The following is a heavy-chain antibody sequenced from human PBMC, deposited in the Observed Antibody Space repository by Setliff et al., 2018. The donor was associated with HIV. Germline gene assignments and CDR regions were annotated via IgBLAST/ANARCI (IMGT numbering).Heavy chain of an antibody. CDR3: ARAMVPDSSGYYRPPAFDI. J-gene: IGHJ3*02. Sequence: PGGSLRLSCAASGFTFSSYGMHWVRQAPGKGLEWVSSISGSGGSPYYADSVKGRFTISRDNSRNTLYLQMNSLRAEDTAVYYCARAMVPDSSGYYRPPAFDIWGQGTMVTVSS. CDR2: ISGSGGSP. V-gene: IGHV3-23*01. CDR1: GFTFSSYG. D-gene: IGHD3-22*01.